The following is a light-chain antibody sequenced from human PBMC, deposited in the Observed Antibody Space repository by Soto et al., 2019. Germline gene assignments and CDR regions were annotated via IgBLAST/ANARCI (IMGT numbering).Light chain of an antibody. V-gene: IGKV1-27*01. Sequence: DIQMTQSPSSLSAAVGDRVTITCRASQGITNDLAWYQQKPGKVPRLLIYAASSLQSGVPSRFSGSGSGTDFTLTISSLQPEDVATYYCQKYDSARWTFGQGTNVDIK. CDR1: QGITND. CDR2: AAS. J-gene: IGKJ1*01. CDR3: QKYDSARWT.